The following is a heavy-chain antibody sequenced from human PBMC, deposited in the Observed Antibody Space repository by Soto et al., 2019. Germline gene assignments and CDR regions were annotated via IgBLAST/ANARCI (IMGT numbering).Heavy chain of an antibody. V-gene: IGHV4-30-4*01. J-gene: IGHJ4*02. CDR2: IYNGGST. CDR3: APGPSGDKVDS. D-gene: IGHD7-27*01. Sequence: QVQLQESGPGLLKPSQTLSLTCAVSGGSISHVYYYWSWIRQLPDKGLEWIGHIYNGGSTYNNPSLPRRVTIPVDTSRNQFPLQLTSVSAADTAVYYFAPGPSGDKVDSWGQGILGTGSS. CDR1: GGSISHVYYY.